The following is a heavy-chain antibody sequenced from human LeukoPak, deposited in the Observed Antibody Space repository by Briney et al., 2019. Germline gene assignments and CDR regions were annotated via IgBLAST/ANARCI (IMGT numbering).Heavy chain of an antibody. CDR2: ISYSGST. Sequence: SETLSLTCTVSGGSISDYYWSWIRQPPGRGLEWIGYISYSGSTKYNPSLKSRVTISVDTSKSQFSLKLSSVTAADTAVYSCARHIRDTALAFDPWGRGTLVTVSS. V-gene: IGHV4-59*08. CDR1: GGSISDYY. J-gene: IGHJ5*02. CDR3: ARHIRDTALAFDP. D-gene: IGHD3-10*01.